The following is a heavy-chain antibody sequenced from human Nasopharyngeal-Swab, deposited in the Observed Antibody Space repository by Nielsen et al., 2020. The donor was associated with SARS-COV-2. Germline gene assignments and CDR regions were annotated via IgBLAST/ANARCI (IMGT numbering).Heavy chain of an antibody. D-gene: IGHD1-26*01. Sequence: GSLRLSCTVSGGSISSYYWSWIRQPAGKGLEWIGRIYTSGSTNYNPSLKSRVTMLVDTSKNQFSLKLSSVTAADTAVYYCAGGSFSGVAPDDTFDYWGQGTLVTVSS. V-gene: IGHV4-4*07. CDR2: IYTSGST. CDR1: GGSISSYY. CDR3: AGGSFSGVAPDDTFDY. J-gene: IGHJ4*02.